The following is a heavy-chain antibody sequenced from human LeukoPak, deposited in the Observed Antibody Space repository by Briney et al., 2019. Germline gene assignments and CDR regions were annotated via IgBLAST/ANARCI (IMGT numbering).Heavy chain of an antibody. V-gene: IGHV1-46*01. Sequence: AASVKVSCKASGYTFTSYYMHWVRQAPGQGLEWMGLINPTGGSTGYAQKFQGRVTMTRDTSISTAYMELSRLRSDDTAVYYCARGGLDYFDSWGQGTLVTVSS. CDR1: GYTFTSYY. D-gene: IGHD6-19*01. CDR2: INPTGGST. J-gene: IGHJ4*02. CDR3: ARGGLDYFDS.